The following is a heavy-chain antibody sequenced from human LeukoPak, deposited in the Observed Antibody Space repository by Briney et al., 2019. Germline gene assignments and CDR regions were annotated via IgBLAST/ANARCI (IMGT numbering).Heavy chain of an antibody. CDR1: GDSISSSRHY. D-gene: IGHD3-22*01. Sequence: PSETLSLTCTVSGDSISSSRHYWSWIRQPAGKGLEWIGRIYPSGNTNYNPSLKSRVTMSVDTSKNQFSLKLSSVTAADTAVYYCARTGYYYDSSGYYYTDYWGQGTLVTVSS. V-gene: IGHV4-61*02. J-gene: IGHJ4*02. CDR2: IYPSGNT. CDR3: ARTGYYYDSSGYYYTDY.